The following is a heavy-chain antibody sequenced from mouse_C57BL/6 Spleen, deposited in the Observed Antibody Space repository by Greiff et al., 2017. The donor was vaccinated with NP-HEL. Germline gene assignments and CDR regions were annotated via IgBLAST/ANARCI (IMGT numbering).Heavy chain of an antibody. Sequence: VQLKESGPGLVKPSQSLSLSCSVTGYSITSGYYWNWIRQTPGNKLEWMGYISYDGSNNYNQSLKNRISITRDTSKNQFFLKLNSVTTEDTATYYCASDFENAMDYWGQGTSVTVSS. CDR3: ASDFENAMDY. CDR1: GYSITSGYY. V-gene: IGHV3-6*01. J-gene: IGHJ4*01. CDR2: ISYDGSN.